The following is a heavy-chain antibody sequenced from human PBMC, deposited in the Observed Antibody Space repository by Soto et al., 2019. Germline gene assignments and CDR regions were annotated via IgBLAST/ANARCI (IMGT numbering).Heavy chain of an antibody. Sequence: SETLSLTCTVSGGSISSGGYYWSWIRQHPGKGLEWIGYIYYSGSTYYNPSLKSRVTISVDTSKNQFSLKLSSVTAADTAVYYCARKGYSYGYGNFDYWGQGTLVTVSS. CDR1: GGSISSGGYY. CDR3: ARKGYSYGYGNFDY. CDR2: IYYSGST. D-gene: IGHD5-18*01. V-gene: IGHV4-31*03. J-gene: IGHJ4*02.